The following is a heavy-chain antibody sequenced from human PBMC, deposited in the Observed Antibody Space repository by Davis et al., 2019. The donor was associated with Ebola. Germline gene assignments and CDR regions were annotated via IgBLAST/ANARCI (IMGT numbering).Heavy chain of an antibody. CDR1: GFTFTKSN. CDR2: VRYDAGIK. CDR3: ARLRY. J-gene: IGHJ4*02. Sequence: GGSLRLSCAASGFTFTKSNMNWVRQAPGKGLEWVAFVRYDAGIKYYADSVKGRFTISRDNSKNTLYLQMNSLRAEDTAVYYCARLRYWGQGTLVTVSS. D-gene: IGHD2-15*01. V-gene: IGHV3-30*02.